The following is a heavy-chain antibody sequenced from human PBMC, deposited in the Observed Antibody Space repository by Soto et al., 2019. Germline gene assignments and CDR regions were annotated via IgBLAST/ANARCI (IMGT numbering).Heavy chain of an antibody. D-gene: IGHD3-3*01. Sequence: SETLSLTCAGYGGSFSGYYWSWIRQPPGKGLEWIGEINHSGSTNYNPSLKSRVTISVDTSKNQFSLKLSSVTAADTAVYYCAKGFLEWSAPDYYYYGMDVWGQGTTVTVSS. J-gene: IGHJ6*02. V-gene: IGHV4-34*01. CDR1: GGSFSGYY. CDR2: INHSGST. CDR3: AKGFLEWSAPDYYYYGMDV.